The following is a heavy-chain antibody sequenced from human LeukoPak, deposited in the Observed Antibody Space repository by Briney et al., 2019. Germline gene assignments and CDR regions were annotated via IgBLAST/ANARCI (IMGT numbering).Heavy chain of an antibody. CDR3: ARGNFYSGSGSSPLDY. Sequence: PGGSLRLSCAASGFTFNNYWMHWVRHIPGKGLVWVSRINNDGSRTNYVDSAKGRFTISRDNAKNTLFLQMNSLRAEDTAVYYCARGNFYSGSGSSPLDYWGQGTLVTVSS. CDR1: GFTFNNYW. V-gene: IGHV3-74*01. CDR2: INNDGSRT. D-gene: IGHD3-10*01. J-gene: IGHJ4*02.